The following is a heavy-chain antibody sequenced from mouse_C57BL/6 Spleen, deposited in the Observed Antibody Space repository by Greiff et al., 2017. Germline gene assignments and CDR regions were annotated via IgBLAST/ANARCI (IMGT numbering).Heavy chain of an antibody. CDR2: IRSKSSNYAT. J-gene: IGHJ4*01. CDR3: VREGNWDYAMDY. V-gene: IGHV10-3*01. CDR1: GFTFNTYA. D-gene: IGHD4-1*01. Sequence: EVQLVESGGGLVQPKGSLKLSCAASGFTFNTYAMHWVRQAPGQGLEWVARIRSKSSNYATYYADSVKDRFTISRDDSQSMIYLQMNNLKTEDTAMYYCVREGNWDYAMDYWGQGTSVTVSS.